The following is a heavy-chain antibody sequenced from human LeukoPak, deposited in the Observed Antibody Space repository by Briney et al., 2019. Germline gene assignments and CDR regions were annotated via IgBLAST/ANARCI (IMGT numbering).Heavy chain of an antibody. CDR2: VSYDGSNK. CDR1: GFTFSDNW. Sequence: GGSLRLSCAVSGFTFSDNWMSWVRQAPGKGLEWVAVVSYDGSNKYYADSVKGRFTISRDNSKNTLYLQMNSLRPEDTAVYYCAKDSYYGSGSYFYFDYWGQGTLVTVSS. D-gene: IGHD3-10*01. CDR3: AKDSYYGSGSYFYFDY. V-gene: IGHV3-30*18. J-gene: IGHJ4*02.